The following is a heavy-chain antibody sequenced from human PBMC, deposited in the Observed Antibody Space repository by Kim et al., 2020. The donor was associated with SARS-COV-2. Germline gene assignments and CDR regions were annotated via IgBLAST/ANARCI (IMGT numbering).Heavy chain of an antibody. J-gene: IGHJ6*02. Sequence: SETLSLTCTVSGGSISSSSYYWGWIRQPPGKGLEWIGSIYYSGSTYYNPSLKSRVTISVDTSKNQFSLKLSSVTAADTAVYYCARGRGSSGGNSLYYYYGMDVWGQGTTVTVSS. V-gene: IGHV4-39*07. CDR1: GGSISSSSYY. D-gene: IGHD2-21*02. CDR2: IYYSGST. CDR3: ARGRGSSGGNSLYYYYGMDV.